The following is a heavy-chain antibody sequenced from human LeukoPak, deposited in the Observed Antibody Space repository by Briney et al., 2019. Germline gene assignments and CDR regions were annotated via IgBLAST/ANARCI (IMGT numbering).Heavy chain of an antibody. D-gene: IGHD3-22*01. Sequence: GVSLTVSRKASVYSFTHYYMHWVRQAPGHALEWVGWSNPNSGCTNYPQKYEGRVTMTRDTSISTAYMELSRLWSDDTAVYYCARSPVVVNEIDYWGQGTLVTVSS. J-gene: IGHJ4*02. CDR1: VYSFTHYY. CDR3: ARSPVVVNEIDY. V-gene: IGHV1-2*02. CDR2: SNPNSGCT.